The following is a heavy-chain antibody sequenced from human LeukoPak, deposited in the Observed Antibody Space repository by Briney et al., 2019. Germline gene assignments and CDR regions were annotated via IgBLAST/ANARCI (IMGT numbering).Heavy chain of an antibody. J-gene: IGHJ4*02. Sequence: GGSLRLSCSGPGFGFSSMHWVRQAPGKGLEYVSGISSSGGSTNYADSVKGRFTISRDNSKNTVYLQMSSLRVEDTAVYYCVKGRTTVVGYFDYWGQGTLVTVSS. V-gene: IGHV3-64D*09. CDR3: VKGRTTVVGYFDY. CDR2: ISSSGGST. CDR1: GFGFSS. D-gene: IGHD2-2*01.